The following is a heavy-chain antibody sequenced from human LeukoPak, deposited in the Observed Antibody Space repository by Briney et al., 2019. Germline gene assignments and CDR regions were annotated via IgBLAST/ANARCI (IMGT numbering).Heavy chain of an antibody. J-gene: IGHJ4*02. CDR3: ARRITIFGVVFDY. V-gene: IGHV4-39*01. CDR1: GFTFSSYA. CDR2: IYYSGST. Sequence: PGGSLRLSCAASGFTFSSYAMSWVRQPPGKGLEWIGSIYYSGSTDYNPSLKSRVTISVDTSKNQFSLKLSSVTAADTAVYYCARRITIFGVVFDYWGQGTLVTVSS. D-gene: IGHD3-3*01.